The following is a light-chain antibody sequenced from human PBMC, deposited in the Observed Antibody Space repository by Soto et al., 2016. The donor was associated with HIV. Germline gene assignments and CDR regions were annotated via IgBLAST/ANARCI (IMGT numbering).Light chain of an antibody. V-gene: IGLV3-1*01. J-gene: IGLJ2*01. CDR2: QDS. CDR1: KLGEVF. CDR3: QAWDTSSNVV. Sequence: SYELTQPPSVSVLPGQTVSITCSGHKLGEVFACWYQQRPGQSPVLVMFQDSKRPSGIPERFSGSNSGNTATLTISGTQAMDEADYYCQAWDTSSNVVFGGGTKLTVL.